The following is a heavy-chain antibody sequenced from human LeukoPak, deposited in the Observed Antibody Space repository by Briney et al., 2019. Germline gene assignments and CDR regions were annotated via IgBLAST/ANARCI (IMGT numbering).Heavy chain of an antibody. J-gene: IGHJ6*03. CDR3: ARLRYYYGSGSYYNPRYYYYMDV. CDR1: GGSISSYY. Sequence: SGTLSLTCTVSGGSISSYYWSWIRQPPGKGLEWIGEINHSGSTNYNPSLKSRVTISVDTSKNQFSLKLSSVTAADTAVYYCARLRYYYGSGSYYNPRYYYYMDVWGKGTTVTISS. V-gene: IGHV4-34*01. CDR2: INHSGST. D-gene: IGHD3-10*01.